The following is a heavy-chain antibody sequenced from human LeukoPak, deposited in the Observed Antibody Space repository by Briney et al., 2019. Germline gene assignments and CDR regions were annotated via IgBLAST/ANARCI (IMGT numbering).Heavy chain of an antibody. J-gene: IGHJ4*02. D-gene: IGHD3-22*01. CDR2: IRYDGSNK. Sequence: GGSLRLSCAASGFTFSSYGMHWVRQAPGKGLEWVAFIRYDGSNKYYADSVKGRFIISRDNSKNTLYLQMNSLRAEDTAVYYCAKSDYYDSSGYSHFDYWGQGTLVTVSS. CDR1: GFTFSSYG. V-gene: IGHV3-30*02. CDR3: AKSDYYDSSGYSHFDY.